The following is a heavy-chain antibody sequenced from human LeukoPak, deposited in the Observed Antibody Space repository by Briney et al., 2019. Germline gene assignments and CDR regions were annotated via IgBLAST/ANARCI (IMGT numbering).Heavy chain of an antibody. Sequence: PGESLRLSCAASGFTFSNYNMNWVRQTPGKGLEWVSYISSSGSTIYYADSVKGRFTISRDNAKNSLYLQMNSLRAEDTAVYYCAKAEAGTGPFDYWVQGTLVTVSS. CDR2: ISSSGSTI. D-gene: IGHD6-19*01. CDR1: GFTFSNYN. J-gene: IGHJ4*02. V-gene: IGHV3-48*04. CDR3: AKAEAGTGPFDY.